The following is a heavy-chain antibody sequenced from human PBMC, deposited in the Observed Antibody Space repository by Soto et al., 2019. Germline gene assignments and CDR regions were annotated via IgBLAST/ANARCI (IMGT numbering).Heavy chain of an antibody. CDR3: ARARRYSGYDWSNWFDP. V-gene: IGHV4-39*01. D-gene: IGHD5-12*01. J-gene: IGHJ5*02. Sequence: SETLSLTCTVSGGSISSSSYYWGWIRQPPGKGLEWIGSIYYSGSTYYNPSLKSRVTISVDTSKNQFSLKLSSVTAADTAVYYCARARRYSGYDWSNWFDPWGQGTLVTVSS. CDR1: GGSISSSSYY. CDR2: IYYSGST.